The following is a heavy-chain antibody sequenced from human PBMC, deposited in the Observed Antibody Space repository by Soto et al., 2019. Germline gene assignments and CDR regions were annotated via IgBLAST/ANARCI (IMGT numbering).Heavy chain of an antibody. CDR2: IRSQIDGGTT. D-gene: IGHD4-17*01. J-gene: IGHJ4*02. V-gene: IGHV3-15*01. CDR3: TTVAYGEYVSDY. Sequence: EAELVESGGVLVKPGGSLRLSCAASGFAFTNAWMTWVRQAPGKALEWVGRIRSQIDGGTTDYAAPVKGRLTISRDDSKNTLYLQMNSLKTEDTAVYYCTTVAYGEYVSDYWGQGTLVTVSS. CDR1: GFAFTNAW.